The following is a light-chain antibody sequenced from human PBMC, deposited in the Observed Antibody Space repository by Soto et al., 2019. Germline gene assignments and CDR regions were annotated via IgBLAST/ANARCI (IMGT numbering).Light chain of an antibody. CDR1: KNISTW. J-gene: IGKJ1*01. CDR3: QQYSTYPWT. Sequence: DNQITQSPSTLSAYVGDRVTITCRASKNISTWVAWYQQKPGKAPKLLIYDASSLESGVPLRFSGSGSGTEFTLTISSLQPDDFATYYCQQYSTYPWTFGQGTNVDIK. V-gene: IGKV1-5*01. CDR2: DAS.